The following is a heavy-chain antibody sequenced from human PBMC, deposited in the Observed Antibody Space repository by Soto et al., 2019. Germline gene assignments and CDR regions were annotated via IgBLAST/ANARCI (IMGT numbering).Heavy chain of an antibody. CDR1: GFTFSNAW. D-gene: IGHD6-19*01. J-gene: IGHJ4*02. CDR2: ISTSAGST. Sequence: SLRLSCAASGFTFSNAWMNWVRQAPGKGLEWVSVISTSAGSTAYADSVKGRFSISRDNSKNTLYLQMTDLRAEDTALYYCAKSTPVAGIDPPDYWGQGTLVTVSS. CDR3: AKSTPVAGIDPPDY. V-gene: IGHV3-23*01.